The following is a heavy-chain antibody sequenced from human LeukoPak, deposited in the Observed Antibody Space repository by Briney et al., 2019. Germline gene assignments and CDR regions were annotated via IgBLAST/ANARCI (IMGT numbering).Heavy chain of an antibody. D-gene: IGHD2/OR15-2a*01. J-gene: IGHJ4*02. Sequence: GGSLRLSCAAYGLTVSSDYMSWVRQAPGKGLEWVSLSSSSHDTHYADSVKGRFTVSRDISENTLYLQMNSLRVEDTAVYYCARGIIDWGQGTLVTVSS. CDR1: GLTVSSDY. V-gene: IGHV3-53*01. CDR3: ARGIID. CDR2: SSSSHDT.